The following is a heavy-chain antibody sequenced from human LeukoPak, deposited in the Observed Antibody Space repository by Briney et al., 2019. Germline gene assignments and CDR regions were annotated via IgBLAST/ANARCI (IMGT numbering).Heavy chain of an antibody. J-gene: IGHJ5*02. CDR1: GYSFTSYW. CDR3: ARHMSYGSGSYLGWFDA. D-gene: IGHD3-10*01. CDR2: IHPGDSDT. V-gene: IGHV5-51*01. Sequence: GESLKIPGKGPGYSFTSYWIGWLRQMPGKGRGWMGIIHPGDSDTRYSPSFQGQVTISADKSISTAYLQWSSLKASETAMYYCARHMSYGSGSYLGWFDAWGQGTLVAVSS.